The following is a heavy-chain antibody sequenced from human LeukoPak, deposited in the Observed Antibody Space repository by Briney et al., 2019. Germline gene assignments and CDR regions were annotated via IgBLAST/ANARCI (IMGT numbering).Heavy chain of an antibody. CDR1: GFTFSSYS. Sequence: GGSLRLSCAASGFTFSSYSMNWVRQAPRKGLEWVSSISSRSIYIYYADSVKGRFTISRDKAKNSLYLQMNSRRAEDTAVYYCARENSAPFDYWGQGTLVTVSS. J-gene: IGHJ4*02. V-gene: IGHV3-21*01. CDR2: ISSRSIYI. CDR3: ARENSAPFDY. D-gene: IGHD2-15*01.